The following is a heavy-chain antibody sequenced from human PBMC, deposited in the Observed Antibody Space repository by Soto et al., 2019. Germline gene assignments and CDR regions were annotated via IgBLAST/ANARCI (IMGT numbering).Heavy chain of an antibody. Sequence: PSETLSLTCTVSGGSISSYYWSWIRQPPGKGLEWIGYIYYSGSTNYNPSHKSRVTISVDTSKNQFSLKLSSVTAADTAVYYCARVPYADYYDSSGYHLYYFDYWGQGSLVTVSS. CDR1: GGSISSYY. CDR3: ARVPYADYYDSSGYHLYYFDY. D-gene: IGHD3-22*01. V-gene: IGHV4-59*01. CDR2: IYYSGST. J-gene: IGHJ4*02.